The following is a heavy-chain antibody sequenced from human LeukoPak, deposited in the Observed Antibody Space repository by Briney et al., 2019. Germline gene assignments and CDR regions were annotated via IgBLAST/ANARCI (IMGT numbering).Heavy chain of an antibody. CDR3: ARGGYSGYDLMGDYFDY. D-gene: IGHD5-12*01. CDR1: GGSISSGGCS. Sequence: SQTLSLTCAVSGGSISSGGCSWSWIRQPPGKGLEWIGYFYHSGSTYYNPSLKSRVTISVDRSKNQFSLKLSSVTAADTAVYYCARGGYSGYDLMGDYFDYWGQGTLVTVSS. V-gene: IGHV4-30-2*01. J-gene: IGHJ4*02. CDR2: FYHSGST.